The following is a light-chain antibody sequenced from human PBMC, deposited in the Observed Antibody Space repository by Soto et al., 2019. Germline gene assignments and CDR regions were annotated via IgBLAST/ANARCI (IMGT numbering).Light chain of an antibody. J-gene: IGKJ1*01. CDR2: GAS. CDR1: QSVSSY. V-gene: IGKV3-20*01. Sequence: TQSPSTLSASVGDRVTITCLASQSVSSYLAWYQQKPGQAPRLLIYGASSRATGIPDRFSGSGSGADFTLTISRLEPEDYAVYYCQQYGHSLWTFGQGTKVDIK. CDR3: QQYGHSLWT.